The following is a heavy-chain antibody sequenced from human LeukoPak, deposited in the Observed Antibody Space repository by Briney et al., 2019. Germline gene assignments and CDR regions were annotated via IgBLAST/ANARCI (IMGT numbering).Heavy chain of an antibody. D-gene: IGHD6-6*01. V-gene: IGHV1-69*04. Sequence: GSSVKVSCKASGGTFSSYAISWVRQAPGQGLEWMGRIIPILGIANYAQKFQGRVTITADKSTSTAYMELSSLRSGDTAVYYCARDRSYSSSSRYYYGMDVWGQGTTVTVSS. CDR1: GGTFSSYA. CDR2: IIPILGIA. J-gene: IGHJ6*02. CDR3: ARDRSYSSSSRYYYGMDV.